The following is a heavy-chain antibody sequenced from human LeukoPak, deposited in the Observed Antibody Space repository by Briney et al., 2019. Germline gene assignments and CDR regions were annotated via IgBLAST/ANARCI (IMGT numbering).Heavy chain of an antibody. CDR1: GFTFSTYS. Sequence: GGSLRLSCAASGFTFSTYSMNWVRQAPGKGLEWVSYISTSSSTIYYADSVKGRFTISRDNAKNSLYLQMNSLRAEDTAVYYCARVEGLTIDYWGQGTLVTVSS. V-gene: IGHV3-48*01. J-gene: IGHJ4*02. D-gene: IGHD3-3*01. CDR3: ARVEGLTIDY. CDR2: ISTSSSTI.